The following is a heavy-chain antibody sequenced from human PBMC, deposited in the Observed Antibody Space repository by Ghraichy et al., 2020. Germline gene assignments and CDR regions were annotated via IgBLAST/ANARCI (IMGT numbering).Heavy chain of an antibody. CDR3: ARATIRDGMDV. V-gene: IGHV4-34*01. CDR1: GGSFSGYY. D-gene: IGHD5-12*01. CDR2: INHSGRT. J-gene: IGHJ6*02. Sequence: SETLSLTCAVYGGSFSGYYWTWIRQPPGKGLEWIGEINHSGRTNCNPSLKSRLTISGDTSKNKFSLKLSSVTAADTAVYYCARATIRDGMDVWGQGTTVTVSS.